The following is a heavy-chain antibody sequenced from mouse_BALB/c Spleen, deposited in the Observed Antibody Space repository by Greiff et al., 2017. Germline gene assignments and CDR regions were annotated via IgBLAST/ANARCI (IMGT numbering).Heavy chain of an antibody. CDR3: ARAPLYDGYYLDY. J-gene: IGHJ2*01. D-gene: IGHD2-3*01. Sequence: EVKLVESGGGLVQPGGSRKLSCAASGFTFSDYGMAWVRQAPGKGPEWVAFISNLAYSIYYADTVTGRFTISRENAKNTLYLEMSSLRSEDTAMYYCARAPLYDGYYLDYWGQGATLTVSS. CDR1: GFTFSDYG. CDR2: ISNLAYSI. V-gene: IGHV5-15*02.